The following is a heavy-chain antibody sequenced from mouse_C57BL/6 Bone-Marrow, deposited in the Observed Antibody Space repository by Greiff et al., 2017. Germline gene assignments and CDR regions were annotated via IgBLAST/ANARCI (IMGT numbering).Heavy chain of an antibody. CDR3: ARSLSYEGYAMDY. D-gene: IGHD2-3*01. Sequence: QVQLQQPGAELVRPGTSVKLSCKASGYTFTSYWMHWVKQRPGQGLEWIGVIDPSDSYTNYNQKFKGKATLTVDTSSSTAYMQLSSLTSEDSAVYDCARSLSYEGYAMDYWGQGTAVTVSS. CDR2: IDPSDSYT. V-gene: IGHV1-59*01. CDR1: GYTFTSYW. J-gene: IGHJ4*01.